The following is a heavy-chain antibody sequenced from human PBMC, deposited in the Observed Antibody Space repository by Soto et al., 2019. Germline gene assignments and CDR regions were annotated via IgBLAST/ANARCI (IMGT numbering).Heavy chain of an antibody. Sequence: ASVKVSCKASGFTLSNYFMQWLRQAPGERLEWMGWINPQDGGTNYAQKFQGRLAVTSDTSSNTAYMELSSLTSDDTAVYYCARDPWDDGGVTLDYWGQGTLVTVSS. D-gene: IGHD1-1*01. CDR1: GFTLSNYF. CDR3: ARDPWDDGGVTLDY. CDR2: INPQDGGT. V-gene: IGHV1-2*02. J-gene: IGHJ4*02.